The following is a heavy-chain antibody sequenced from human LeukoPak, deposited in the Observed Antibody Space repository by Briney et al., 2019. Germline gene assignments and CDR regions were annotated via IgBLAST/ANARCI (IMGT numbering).Heavy chain of an antibody. CDR3: ARYSQYSSSKSFDP. D-gene: IGHD6-6*01. Sequence: SETLSLTCTVSGGSLSNYYWSWIRQPPGKGLEWIGYIYYSGSSDYNPSLKSRVTMSVDTSKNQFSLKLSSLTAADTAVYFCARYSQYSSSKSFDPWGQGTLVTVSS. V-gene: IGHV4-59*08. J-gene: IGHJ5*02. CDR1: GGSLSNYY. CDR2: IYYSGSS.